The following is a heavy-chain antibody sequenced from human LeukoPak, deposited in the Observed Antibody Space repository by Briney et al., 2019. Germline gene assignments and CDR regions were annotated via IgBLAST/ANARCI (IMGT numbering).Heavy chain of an antibody. V-gene: IGHV3-21*01. D-gene: IGHD2-15*01. CDR2: ISSSSSYI. CDR3: ARGGGFFPFDY. Sequence: GGSLRLSCAASGFTFSSYEMNWVRQAPGKGLEWVSSISSSSSYIYYADSVKGRFTISRDNAKNSLYLQVNSLRAEDTAVYYCARGGGFFPFDYWGQGTLVTVSS. J-gene: IGHJ4*02. CDR1: GFTFSSYE.